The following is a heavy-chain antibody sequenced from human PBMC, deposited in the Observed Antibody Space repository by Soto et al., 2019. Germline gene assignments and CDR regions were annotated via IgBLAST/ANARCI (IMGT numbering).Heavy chain of an antibody. V-gene: IGHV3-66*01. CDR3: ARAPPLERELRPDAFDL. D-gene: IGHD1-26*01. J-gene: IGHJ3*01. Sequence: EVQLVESGGGLVQPGGSLRLSCAASGFTVSNNYMGWVRQAPGKGLEWVSDLHTVGGAYYADSVKGRFTVSRDNSRNRLYLQMNSLRVEDTAVYYCARAPPLERELRPDAFDLWGQGTMVTVSS. CDR1: GFTVSNNY. CDR2: LHTVGGA.